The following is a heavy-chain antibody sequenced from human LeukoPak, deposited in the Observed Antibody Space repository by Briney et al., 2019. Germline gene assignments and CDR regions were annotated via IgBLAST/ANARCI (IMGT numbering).Heavy chain of an antibody. V-gene: IGHV1-69*01. Sequence: GASVKVSCKASGGTFSSYAISWVRQAPGQGLEWMGGIIPIFGTANYAQKFQGRVTITADESTSTAYMELSSLRSGDTAVYYCARVYYDSSGYYYASHFDYWGQGTLVTVSS. D-gene: IGHD3-22*01. CDR2: IIPIFGTA. CDR1: GGTFSSYA. CDR3: ARVYYDSSGYYYASHFDY. J-gene: IGHJ4*02.